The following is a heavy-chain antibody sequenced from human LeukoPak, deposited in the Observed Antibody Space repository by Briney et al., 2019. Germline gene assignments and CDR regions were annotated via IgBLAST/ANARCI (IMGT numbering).Heavy chain of an antibody. D-gene: IGHD3-22*01. CDR2: IYYSGST. V-gene: IGHV4-39*01. CDR3: ARPTTYYELDY. J-gene: IGHJ4*02. Sequence: SETLSLTCTASGGSISSYYWGWIRQPPGKGLEWIGSIYYSGSTYYNPSLKSRVTISVDTSKNQFSLKLSSVTAADTAVYYCARPTTYYELDYWGQGTLVTVSS. CDR1: GGSISSYY.